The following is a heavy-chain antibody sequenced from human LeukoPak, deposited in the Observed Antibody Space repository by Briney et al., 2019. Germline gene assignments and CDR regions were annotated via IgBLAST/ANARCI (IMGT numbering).Heavy chain of an antibody. CDR1: GFTVTSDY. J-gene: IGHJ4*02. Sequence: GGSLRLSCAAPGFTVTSDYMSWVRQAPGKGLEWVSVIYSGGSTYCADSVKGRFTISRDNSKNTLYLQMNSLRAEDTAVYYCAREHGKSGGDCYFDYWGQGTLVTVSS. CDR2: IYSGGST. D-gene: IGHD2-21*02. CDR3: AREHGKSGGDCYFDY. V-gene: IGHV3-53*01.